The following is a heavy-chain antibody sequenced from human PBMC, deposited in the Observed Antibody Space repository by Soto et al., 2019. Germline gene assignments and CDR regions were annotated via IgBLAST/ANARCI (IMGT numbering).Heavy chain of an antibody. D-gene: IGHD4-4*01. CDR1: GFTFSSYG. Sequence: QVQLVESGGGVVQPGRSLRLSCAASGFTFSSYGMHWVRQAPGKGLEWVAVIWYDGSNKYYADSVKGRFTISRDNSKNTLYLQMNSLRAEDTAVYYCARDGPPLYDYSNYYFDYWGQGTLVTVSS. CDR2: IWYDGSNK. V-gene: IGHV3-33*01. CDR3: ARDGPPLYDYSNYYFDY. J-gene: IGHJ4*02.